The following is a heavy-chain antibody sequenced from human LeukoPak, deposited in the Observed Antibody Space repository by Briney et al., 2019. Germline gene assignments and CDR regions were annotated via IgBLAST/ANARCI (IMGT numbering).Heavy chain of an antibody. CDR2: ISASGGTT. Sequence: PGGSLRLSCAASGFSFSSYAMTWVRQAPGKGLEWVSSISASGGTTYYVDSVKGRFTISRDNAKNTLYLQMNSLRAEDTAVYYCAKDRSGTNSDFDSWGQGTLVTVSS. CDR1: GFSFSSYA. D-gene: IGHD1-14*01. CDR3: AKDRSGTNSDFDS. V-gene: IGHV3-23*01. J-gene: IGHJ4*02.